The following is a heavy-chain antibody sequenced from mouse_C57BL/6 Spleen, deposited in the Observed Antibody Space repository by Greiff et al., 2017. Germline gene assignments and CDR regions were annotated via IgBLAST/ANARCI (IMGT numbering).Heavy chain of an antibody. Sequence: QVQLQQSGAELVRPGTSVKVSCKASGYAFTNYLIEWVKQRPGQGLEWIGVINPGSGGTNYNEKFKGKATLTADKSSSTAYMQLSSLTSEDSAVYFCARWDDYDGDYARDYWGQGTSVTVSS. J-gene: IGHJ4*01. CDR3: ARWDDYDGDYARDY. CDR2: INPGSGGT. D-gene: IGHD2-4*01. V-gene: IGHV1-54*01. CDR1: GYAFTNYL.